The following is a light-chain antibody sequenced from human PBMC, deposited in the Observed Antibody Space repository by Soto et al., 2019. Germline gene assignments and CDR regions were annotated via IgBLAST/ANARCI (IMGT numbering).Light chain of an antibody. CDR3: ATWDSSLSAVV. Sequence: QSVLTQPPSASASPGQRVTISCSGSSANIGNDYVAWYQQLPGTAPKLLIFDRSARHSKIPDRFSGSKSGTSATLGITGLQTGDEADYYCATWDSSLSAVVFGGGTKLTVL. J-gene: IGLJ2*01. CDR2: DRS. V-gene: IGLV1-51*01. CDR1: SANIGNDY.